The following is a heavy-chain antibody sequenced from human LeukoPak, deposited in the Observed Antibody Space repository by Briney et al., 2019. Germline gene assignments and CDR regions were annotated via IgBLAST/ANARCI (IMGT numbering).Heavy chain of an antibody. Sequence: SVRVSCKASGGTFSSYAISWVRQAPGQGLEWMGGIIPIFGTANYAQKFQGRVTITADESTSTAYMELRSLRSDDTAVYYCARDSYGDFDYWGQGTLVTVSS. V-gene: IGHV1-69*13. CDR3: ARDSYGDFDY. D-gene: IGHD4-17*01. J-gene: IGHJ4*02. CDR2: IIPIFGTA. CDR1: GGTFSSYA.